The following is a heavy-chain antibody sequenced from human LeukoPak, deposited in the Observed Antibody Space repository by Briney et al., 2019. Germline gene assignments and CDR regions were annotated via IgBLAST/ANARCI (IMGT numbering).Heavy chain of an antibody. J-gene: IGHJ3*02. V-gene: IGHV4-61*02. CDR2: IYTSGST. CDR1: GGSISSGSYY. CDR3: ARDPGLRYFDWLYRDDAFDI. Sequence: SETLSLTCTVSGGSISSGSYYWSWIRQPAGKGLEWIGRIYTSGSTNYNPSLKSRVTISVDTSKNQFSLKLSSVTAADTAVYYCARDPGLRYFDWLYRDDAFDIWGQGTMVTVSS. D-gene: IGHD3-9*01.